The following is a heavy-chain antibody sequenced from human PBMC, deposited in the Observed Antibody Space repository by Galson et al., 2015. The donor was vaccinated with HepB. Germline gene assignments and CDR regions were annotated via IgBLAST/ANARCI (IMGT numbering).Heavy chain of an antibody. D-gene: IGHD2-21*02. CDR2: INNDGSTT. CDR1: GFTFSFYW. Sequence: LRLSCAASGFTFSFYWIHWVRQVPGKGLVWVSRINNDGSTTSYADSVKGRFTISRDNAKNTVYLQMNSLRGEDTAVYYCARAGCGGDCSLEYWGQGTLVTVSS. V-gene: IGHV3-74*01. J-gene: IGHJ4*02. CDR3: ARAGCGGDCSLEY.